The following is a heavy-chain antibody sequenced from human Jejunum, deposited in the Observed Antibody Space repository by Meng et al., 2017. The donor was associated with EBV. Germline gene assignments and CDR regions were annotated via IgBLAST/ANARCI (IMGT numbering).Heavy chain of an antibody. V-gene: IGHV4-4*02. CDR2: IDHTGTT. CDR3: ARDSQYLARGYFDY. CDR1: GGSINNKNW. Sequence: QVHLQESGPGLVQPSATLSLTCTVSGGSINNKNWWHWVRQAPGKGLEWIGEIDHTGTTHYNPSLKSRVTISLGTSMNQFSLELTSPTPADTAVYYCARDSQYLARGYFDYWGQGALVTVSS. J-gene: IGHJ4*02. D-gene: IGHD2/OR15-2a*01.